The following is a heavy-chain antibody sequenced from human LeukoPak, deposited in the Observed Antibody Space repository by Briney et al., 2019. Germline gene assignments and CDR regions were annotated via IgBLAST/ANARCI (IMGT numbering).Heavy chain of an antibody. Sequence: GGSLRLSGAASGFTVSSNYMSWVRQAPGKGLEWVGRTRDKANRYNTEYAASVKGRFTISRDDSKHSLYLQMNSLKTEDTAVYYCAIEDCGGDCYPDYWGQGTLVTVSS. D-gene: IGHD2-21*02. CDR2: TRDKANRYNT. CDR1: GFTVSSNY. CDR3: AIEDCGGDCYPDY. J-gene: IGHJ4*02. V-gene: IGHV3-72*01.